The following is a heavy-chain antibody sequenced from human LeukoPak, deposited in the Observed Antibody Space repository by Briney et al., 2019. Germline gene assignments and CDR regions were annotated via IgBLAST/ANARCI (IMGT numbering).Heavy chain of an antibody. Sequence: SETLSLTCTVSGGSISSTIYYWGWLRQPPGKGLEWIGSIYYSGSTYYNPSLKTPVTMSVDTSQNHLSLKQSSVTAADTAVYFCAREGYGGYSGFDYWGQGTLVAVSS. CDR2: IYYSGST. V-gene: IGHV4-39*02. D-gene: IGHD4-23*01. CDR1: GGSISSTIYY. J-gene: IGHJ4*02. CDR3: AREGYGGYSGFDY.